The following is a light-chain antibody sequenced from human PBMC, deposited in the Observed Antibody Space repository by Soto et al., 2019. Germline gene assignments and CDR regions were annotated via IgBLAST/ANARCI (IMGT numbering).Light chain of an antibody. CDR3: SSYTRSSPYV. V-gene: IGLV2-8*01. J-gene: IGLJ1*01. CDR2: EVS. Sequence: QSVLTQPPSASGSPGQSVTISCTGTSSDVGGYNYVSWYQQHPGKAPKLMIYEVSKRPSGVPDRFSGSKSGNTASLTISGLQAEDEADYYCSSYTRSSPYVFGTGTKVTVL. CDR1: SSDVGGYNY.